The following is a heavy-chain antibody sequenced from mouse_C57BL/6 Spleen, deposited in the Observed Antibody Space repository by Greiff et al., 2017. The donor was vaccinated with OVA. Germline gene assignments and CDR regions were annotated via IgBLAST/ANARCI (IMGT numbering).Heavy chain of an antibody. Sequence: VHLVESGPELVKPGASVKISCKASGYAFSSSWMNWVKQRPGKGLEWIGRIYPGDGDTNYNGKFKGKATLTADKSSSTAYMQLSSLTSEDSAVYFCARGGTGGTWFAYWGQGTLVTVSA. D-gene: IGHD3-3*01. CDR3: ARGGTGGTWFAY. J-gene: IGHJ3*01. CDR1: GYAFSSSW. V-gene: IGHV1-82*01. CDR2: IYPGDGDT.